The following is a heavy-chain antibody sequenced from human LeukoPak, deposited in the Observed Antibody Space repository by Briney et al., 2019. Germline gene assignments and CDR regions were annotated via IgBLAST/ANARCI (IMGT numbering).Heavy chain of an antibody. D-gene: IGHD3-22*01. J-gene: IGHJ6*02. V-gene: IGHV1-69*04. CDR3: ARDRDYYYDSSGYYV. Sequence: GASVTVSCTASGGTFSSYAISWVRQAPGQGLEWMGRIIPILGIANYAQKFQGRVTITADKSTSTAYMELSSLRSEDTAVYYCARDRDYYYDSSGYYVWGQGTTVTVSS. CDR2: IIPILGIA. CDR1: GGTFSSYA.